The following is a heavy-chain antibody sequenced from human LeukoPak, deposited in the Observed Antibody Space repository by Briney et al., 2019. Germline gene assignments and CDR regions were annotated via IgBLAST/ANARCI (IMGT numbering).Heavy chain of an antibody. J-gene: IGHJ4*02. V-gene: IGHV4-30-2*01. D-gene: IGHD5-24*01. CDR1: GGSISSGGYS. CDR2: IYHSGST. CDR3: ARGEMATIRGYYFDY. Sequence: SQTLSLTCAVSGGSISSGGYSWSWIRQPPGKGLEWIGYIYHSGSTYYNPSLKSRVTISVDRSKNQFSLKLSSVTAADTAVYYCARGEMATIRGYYFDYWAREPWSPSPQ.